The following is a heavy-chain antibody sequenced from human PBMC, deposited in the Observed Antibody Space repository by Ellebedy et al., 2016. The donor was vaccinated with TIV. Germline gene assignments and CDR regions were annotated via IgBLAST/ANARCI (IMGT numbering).Heavy chain of an antibody. V-gene: IGHV3-21*01. CDR3: ARRFYSDTTGFHPYGY. CDR1: GFSFSTYS. CDR2: ISGSSSAI. D-gene: IGHD3-22*01. Sequence: GGSLRLXXAGSGFSFSTYSMNWVRQAPGKGLEWVSSISGSSSAIFYAESVKGRFTISRDNAKNSLYLQMNSLRDEDTAVYYCARRFYSDTTGFHPYGYWGQGTLVTVSS. J-gene: IGHJ4*02.